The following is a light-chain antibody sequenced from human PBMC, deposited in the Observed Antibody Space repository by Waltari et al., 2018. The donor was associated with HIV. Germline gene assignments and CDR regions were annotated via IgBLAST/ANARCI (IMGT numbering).Light chain of an antibody. V-gene: IGLV3-1*01. CDR3: QAWDSSTAGV. J-gene: IGLJ3*02. CDR2: QDN. Sequence: SYELTQPPSVSVSPGQTASITCSGEKLGDKYVCWYQHKPGHSPVLVIHQDNKRRSGFPERFSGSNSGNTATLTISGTQAMDEADYYCQAWDSSTAGVFGGGTKLTVL. CDR1: KLGDKY.